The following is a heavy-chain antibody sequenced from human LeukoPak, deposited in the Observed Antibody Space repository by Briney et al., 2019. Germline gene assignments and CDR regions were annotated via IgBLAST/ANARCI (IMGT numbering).Heavy chain of an antibody. V-gene: IGHV4-34*01. D-gene: IGHD2-8*01. CDR1: GGSFSGYY. CDR3: ASLGYCTNGVCYSFDY. J-gene: IGHJ4*02. Sequence: PSETLSLTCAVYGGSFSGYYWSWIRQPPGKGLEWIGGINHSGSTNYNPSLKSRVTISVDTSKNQFSLKLSSVTAADTAVYYCASLGYCTNGVCYSFDYWGQGTLVTVSS. CDR2: INHSGST.